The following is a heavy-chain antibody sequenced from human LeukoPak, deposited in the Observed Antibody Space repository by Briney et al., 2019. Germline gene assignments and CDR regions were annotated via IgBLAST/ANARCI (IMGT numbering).Heavy chain of an antibody. Sequence: GASVKVSCKASGYTFTSYGISWVRQAPGQGLEWMGWISAYNGNTNYAQRLQGRVTMTTDTSTSTAYMELRSLRSDDTAVYYCARDGGLGDSLRSGWFDPWGQGTLVTVSS. J-gene: IGHJ5*02. CDR2: ISAYNGNT. CDR1: GYTFTSYG. V-gene: IGHV1-18*01. D-gene: IGHD5-12*01. CDR3: ARDGGLGDSLRSGWFDP.